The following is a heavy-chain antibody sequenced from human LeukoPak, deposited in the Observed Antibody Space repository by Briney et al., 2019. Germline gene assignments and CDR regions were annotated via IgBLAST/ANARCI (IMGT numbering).Heavy chain of an antibody. CDR3: ARRKVVPAFYFDY. CDR1: GGSISSSSYY. CDR2: IYYSGST. D-gene: IGHD2-2*01. Sequence: SETLSLTCTVSGGSISSSSYYWGWIRQPPGEGLEWIGSIYYSGSTYYNPSLKSRVTISVDTSKNQFSLKLSSVTAADTAVYYCARRKVVPAFYFDYWGQGTLVTVSS. J-gene: IGHJ4*02. V-gene: IGHV4-39*01.